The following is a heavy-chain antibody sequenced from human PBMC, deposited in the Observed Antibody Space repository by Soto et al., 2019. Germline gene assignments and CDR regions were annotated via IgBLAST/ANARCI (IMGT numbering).Heavy chain of an antibody. J-gene: IGHJ3*02. D-gene: IGHD6-6*01. V-gene: IGHV4-34*01. CDR1: GGSFSGYY. CDR3: ASQVSIAARPDAFDI. CDR2: INHSGST. Sequence: SETLSLTCAVYGGSFSGYYWSWIRPPPGKGLEWIGEINHSGSTNYNPSLKSRVTISVDTSKNQFSLKLSSVTAADTAVYYCASQVSIAARPDAFDIWGQGTMVTVSS.